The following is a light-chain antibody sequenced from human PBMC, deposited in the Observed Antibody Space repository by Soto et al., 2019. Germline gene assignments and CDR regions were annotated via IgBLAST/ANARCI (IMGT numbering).Light chain of an antibody. Sequence: QSALAQPASVSGSPGQSITISCTGTSGFVGSFSLVSWYQQHPGKAPKVMISEGHRRPSGVPDRFSGSTSVNSASLTISGLQGDGQACYYFFLYLGGATYVFGTGTKLTVL. CDR1: SGFVGSFSL. V-gene: IGLV2-23*01. CDR3: FLYLGGATYV. J-gene: IGLJ1*01. CDR2: EGH.